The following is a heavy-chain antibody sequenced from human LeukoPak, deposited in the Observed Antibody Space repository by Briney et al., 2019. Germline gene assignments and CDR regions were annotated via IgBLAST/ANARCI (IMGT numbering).Heavy chain of an antibody. J-gene: IGHJ6*03. Sequence: GASVKVSCKASGYSFTGYYIHWVRQAPGQGLEWMGWINPNSGGTYYAQKFQGRVTMTRDTSIRTAYMELGRLRSDDTAVDYCARQPGSSYISSWYDYYYMDVWGKGTTVTISS. CDR2: INPNSGGT. D-gene: IGHD6-13*01. V-gene: IGHV1-2*02. CDR3: ARQPGSSYISSWYDYYYMDV. CDR1: GYSFTGYY.